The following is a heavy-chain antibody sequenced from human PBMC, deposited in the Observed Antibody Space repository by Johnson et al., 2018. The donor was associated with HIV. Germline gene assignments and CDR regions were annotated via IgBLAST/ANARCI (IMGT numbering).Heavy chain of an antibody. D-gene: IGHD5-12*01. CDR2: ISYDGPNK. CDR1: GFTFNTYA. Sequence: QVQLVESGGGVVQPGRSLRLSCAASGFTFNTYAMNWVRQAPGKGLELVALISYDGPNKYKAVPVKGRSTIASDNSNDTLYLQMNSLRAEDTSVYYCAKARGYDPYDAFDIWGQGTMVTVSS. J-gene: IGHJ3*02. CDR3: AKARGYDPYDAFDI. V-gene: IGHV3-30-3*01.